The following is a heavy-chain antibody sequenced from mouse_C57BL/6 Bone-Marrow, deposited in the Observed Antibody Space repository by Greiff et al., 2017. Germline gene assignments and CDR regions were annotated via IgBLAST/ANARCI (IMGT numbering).Heavy chain of an antibody. J-gene: IGHJ1*03. CDR2: IDPSDSYT. V-gene: IGHV1-69*01. D-gene: IGHD1-1*01. Sequence: QVQLQQPGAELVMPGASVKLSCKASGYTFTSSWMHWVKQRPGQGLEWIGEIDPSDSYTNYNQKFKGKSTLTVDKSSSTAYMQLSSLTSEDSAVYYCARLIYYYGSKYFDVWGTGTTVTVSS. CDR3: ARLIYYYGSKYFDV. CDR1: GYTFTSSW.